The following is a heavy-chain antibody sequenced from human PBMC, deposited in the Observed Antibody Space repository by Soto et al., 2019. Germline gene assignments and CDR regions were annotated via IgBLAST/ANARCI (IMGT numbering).Heavy chain of an antibody. J-gene: IGHJ5*02. CDR3: ARGSTVTTHWFDP. V-gene: IGHV4-31*03. Sequence: SETLSLTCTVSGGSISSGGYYWSWIRQHPGKGLEWIGYIYYSGSTYYNPSLKSRVTISVDTSKNQFSLKLSSVTAADTAVYYCARGSTVTTHWFDPSGQGTLVTVSS. CDR1: GGSISSGGYY. D-gene: IGHD4-4*01. CDR2: IYYSGST.